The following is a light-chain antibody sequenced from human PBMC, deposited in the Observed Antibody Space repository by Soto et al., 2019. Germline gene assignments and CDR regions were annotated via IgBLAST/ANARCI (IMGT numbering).Light chain of an antibody. CDR2: EVS. CDR1: SSDIGIYNR. V-gene: IGLV2-18*01. CDR3: SLSSSGTTYV. Sequence: QSALTQPPSVSGSPGQSVTISCTGSSSDIGIYNRVSWYQQPPGTAPKLVIYEVSYRPSGVPDRFSGSKSGNTAFLTISGLQAEDEGDYYCSLSSSGTTYVFGTGTKLTVL. J-gene: IGLJ1*01.